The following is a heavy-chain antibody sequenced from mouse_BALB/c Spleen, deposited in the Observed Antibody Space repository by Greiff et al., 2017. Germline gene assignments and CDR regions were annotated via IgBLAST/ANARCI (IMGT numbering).Heavy chain of an antibody. CDR3: TRKENDGYYPSWFAY. J-gene: IGHJ3*01. D-gene: IGHD2-3*01. CDR2: INPSNGGT. V-gene: IGHV1S81*02. CDR1: GYTFTSYY. Sequence: QVQLQQSGAELVKPGASVKLSCKASGYTFTSYYMYWVKQRPGQGLEWIGGINPSNGGTNFNEKFKSKATLTVDKSSSTAYMQLSSLTSEDSAVYYCTRKENDGYYPSWFAYWGQGTLVTVSA.